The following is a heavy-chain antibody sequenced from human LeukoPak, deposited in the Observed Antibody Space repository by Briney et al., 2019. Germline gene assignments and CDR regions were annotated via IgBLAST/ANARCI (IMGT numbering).Heavy chain of an antibody. CDR1: GFTFSSYS. CDR3: ASFYGSGSNYYYYGMDV. CDR2: ISSSSSTI. D-gene: IGHD3-10*01. V-gene: IGHV3-48*02. J-gene: IGHJ6*02. Sequence: QTGGSLRLSCAASGFTFSSYSMNWVRQAPGKGLEWVSYISSSSSTIYYADSVKGRFTISRDNAKNSLYLQMNSLRDEDTAVYYCASFYGSGSNYYYYGMDVWGQGTTVTVSS.